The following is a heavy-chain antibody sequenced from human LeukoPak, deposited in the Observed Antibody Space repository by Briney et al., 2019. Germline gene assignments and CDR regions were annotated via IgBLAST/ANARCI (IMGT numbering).Heavy chain of an antibody. Sequence: ASVKVSCKASGYTFTSYDINWVRQATGQGLEWLGWLNPNSGNVGYAQKFQGRLTITRNTSISTAYMELSSLRSEDTAVYYCARAKIAAAGAYYYYYYMDVWGKGTTVTVSS. CDR1: GYTFTSYD. V-gene: IGHV1-8*03. J-gene: IGHJ6*03. CDR2: LNPNSGNV. D-gene: IGHD6-13*01. CDR3: ARAKIAAAGAYYYYYYMDV.